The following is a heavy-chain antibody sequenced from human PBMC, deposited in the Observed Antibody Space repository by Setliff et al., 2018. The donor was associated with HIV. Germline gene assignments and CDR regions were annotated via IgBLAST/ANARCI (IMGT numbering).Heavy chain of an antibody. CDR3: GRLSETAMASFDS. Sequence: SETLSLTCSVSGGSITSYHWSWIRQSPGKGLEWIGYIYKSGTTNYKSSLKSRVTISADPSKNQFSLKVTSETAADTAVYYCGRLSETAMASFDSWGQGTLVTVSS. V-gene: IGHV4-4*08. J-gene: IGHJ4*02. D-gene: IGHD5-18*01. CDR2: IYKSGTT. CDR1: GGSITSYH.